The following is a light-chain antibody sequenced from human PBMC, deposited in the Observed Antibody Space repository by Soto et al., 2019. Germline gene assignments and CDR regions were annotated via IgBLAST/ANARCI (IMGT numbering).Light chain of an antibody. J-gene: IGKJ4*01. V-gene: IGKV1-17*01. CDR1: QSIKKD. Sequence: DILMTQSPSSLSASLGDRVTLTCRASQSIKKDLGWFQQKPGKAPKCLVYPVFSLPSGVPSRFSGSGSGTEFTLTISSLQPEDFATYYCLQNNSYPRTFGGGTKVEIK. CDR2: PVF. CDR3: LQNNSYPRT.